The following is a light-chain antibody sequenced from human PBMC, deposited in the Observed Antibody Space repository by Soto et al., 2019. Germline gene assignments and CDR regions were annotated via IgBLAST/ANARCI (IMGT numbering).Light chain of an antibody. Sequence: QSVLTQPPSAASTPGQRVTVSCSGSSSNIGTFYVYWYQHLPGTAPRLLIYLDTQRPSGVPDRFSGSKSGTSASLAISGLRSEDEGYYYCAAWDDGLNAYVFGTGTKVTVL. CDR3: AAWDDGLNAYV. CDR2: LDT. J-gene: IGLJ1*01. CDR1: SSNIGTFY. V-gene: IGLV1-47*02.